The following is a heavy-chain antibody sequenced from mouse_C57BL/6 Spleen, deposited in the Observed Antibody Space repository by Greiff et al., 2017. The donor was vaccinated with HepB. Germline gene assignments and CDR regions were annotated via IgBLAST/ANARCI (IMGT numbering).Heavy chain of an antibody. CDR2: ISSGSSTI. Sequence: EVKVEESGGGLVKPGGSLKLSCAASGFTFSDYGMHWVRQAPEKGLEWVAYISSGSSTIYYADTVKGRFTISRDNAKNNLFLQMTSLRSEDTAMYYCARTNWGFDYWGQGTTLTVSS. CDR1: GFTFSDYG. CDR3: ARTNWGFDY. V-gene: IGHV5-17*01. J-gene: IGHJ2*01. D-gene: IGHD4-1*01.